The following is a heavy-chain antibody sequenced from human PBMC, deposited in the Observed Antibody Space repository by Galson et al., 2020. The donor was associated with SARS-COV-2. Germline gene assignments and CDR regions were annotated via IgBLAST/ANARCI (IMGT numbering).Heavy chain of an antibody. Sequence: SETLSLTCAVSGTSISSGSYSWNWTRQPPGKGLEWIGYISHSGGTYYNPSLKSRVTISGDRSKNQFSLRLSYVTAADTAVYYCARLHYGEYAPEAFDIWGPGTRVTVAS. J-gene: IGHJ3*02. V-gene: IGHV4-30-2*01. CDR3: ARLHYGEYAPEAFDI. CDR1: GTSISSGSYS. D-gene: IGHD4-17*01. CDR2: ISHSGGT.